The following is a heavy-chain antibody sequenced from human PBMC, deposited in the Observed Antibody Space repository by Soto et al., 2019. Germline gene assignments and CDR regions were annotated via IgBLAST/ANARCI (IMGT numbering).Heavy chain of an antibody. CDR1: GGSISSHY. Sequence: PSETLSLTCTVSGGSISSHYWSWIRQPPGTGLEWIGYIYYSGSTNYNPSLKSRVNVSVDTSKNQFSLKLSSVTAADTAVYYCARDRGIALAGTGGAYYYYGMDVWGQGTTVTVSS. CDR2: IYYSGST. V-gene: IGHV4-59*11. D-gene: IGHD6-19*01. J-gene: IGHJ6*02. CDR3: ARDRGIALAGTGGAYYYYGMDV.